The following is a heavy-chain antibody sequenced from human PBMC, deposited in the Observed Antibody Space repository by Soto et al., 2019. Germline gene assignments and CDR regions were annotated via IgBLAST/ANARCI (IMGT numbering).Heavy chain of an antibody. CDR1: GGTFSSYA. V-gene: IGHV1-69*06. CDR2: IIPIFGTA. Sequence: QVQLVQSGAEVKKPGSSVKVSCKASGGTFSSYAISWVRQAPGQGLEWMGGIIPIFGTANYAQKFQGRVTITADKSTRTAYMELGSLRSEDTAVYYCARGMGWTVVSDHDAFDIWGQGTMVTVSS. J-gene: IGHJ3*02. CDR3: ARGMGWTVVSDHDAFDI. D-gene: IGHD2-15*01.